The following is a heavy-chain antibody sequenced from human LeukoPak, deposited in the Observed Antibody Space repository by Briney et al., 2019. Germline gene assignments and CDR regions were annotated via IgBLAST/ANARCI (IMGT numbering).Heavy chain of an antibody. Sequence: GGSLRLSCAASGFTFKNYAMNWVRQAPGKGLEWVSAISASGGSTFIADSVKGRFIVSRDNSQNTLYLQVNSLRAGDTAVYYCAKGGDDYYGSGSHYPFDYWGQGTLVTVSS. CDR1: GFTFKNYA. J-gene: IGHJ4*02. CDR2: ISASGGST. CDR3: AKGGDDYYGSGSHYPFDY. V-gene: IGHV3-23*01. D-gene: IGHD3-10*01.